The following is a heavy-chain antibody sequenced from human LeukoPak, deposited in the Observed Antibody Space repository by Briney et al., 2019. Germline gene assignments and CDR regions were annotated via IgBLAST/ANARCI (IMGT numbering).Heavy chain of an antibody. D-gene: IGHD5-12*01. Sequence: SQTLSLTCAISGDSVSSNSAAWNWLRQSPSRGLEWLGRTYYRSKWYNDYAVSVKSRIAINPDTSKNQFSLQLNSVTPEDTAVYYCARELDIVATPHYYGMDVWGQGTTVTVSS. CDR1: GDSVSSNSAA. J-gene: IGHJ6*02. CDR3: ARELDIVATPHYYGMDV. CDR2: TYYRSKWYN. V-gene: IGHV6-1*01.